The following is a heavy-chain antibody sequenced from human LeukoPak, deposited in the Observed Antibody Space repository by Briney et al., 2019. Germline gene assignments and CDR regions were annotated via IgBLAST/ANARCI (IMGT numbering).Heavy chain of an antibody. CDR2: IRSKAYGGTT. V-gene: IGHV3-49*04. D-gene: IGHD1-1*01. J-gene: IGHJ4*02. Sequence: GGSLRLSCTASGFTFGDYAMSWVRQAPGKGLEWVGFIRSKAYGGTTEYAASVKGRFTISRDDSKSIAYLQMNSLKTEDTAVYYSTRVPGTTRTTYGGLLGYWGQGTLVTVSS. CDR3: TRVPGTTRTTYGGLLGY. CDR1: GFTFGDYA.